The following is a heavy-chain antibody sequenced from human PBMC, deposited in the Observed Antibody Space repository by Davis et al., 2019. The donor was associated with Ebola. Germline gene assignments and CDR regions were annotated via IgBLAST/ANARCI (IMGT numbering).Heavy chain of an antibody. V-gene: IGHV3-74*01. Sequence: GESLKISCAASGFTFSSYWMHWVRQAPGKGLVWVSRINSDGSSTSYADSVKGRFTISRDNAKNTLYLQMNSLRAEETAVYYCARQFLEWGLGRVLGGPNWFDPWGQGTLVTVSS. J-gene: IGHJ5*02. CDR2: INSDGSST. CDR3: ARQFLEWGLGRVLGGPNWFDP. D-gene: IGHD3-3*01. CDR1: GFTFSSYW.